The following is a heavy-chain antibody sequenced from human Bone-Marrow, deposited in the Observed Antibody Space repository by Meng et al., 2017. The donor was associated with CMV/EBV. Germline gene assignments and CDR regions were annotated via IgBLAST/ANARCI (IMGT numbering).Heavy chain of an antibody. D-gene: IGHD2-15*01. CDR2: IYHSGST. CDR1: GYSISSGYY. Sequence: SETLSLTCTVSGYSISSGYYWGWIRQPPGKGLEWIGSIYHSGSTYYNPSLKSRVTISVDTSKNQFSLKLSSVTAADTAVYYCARDRTVAAISYYGMDVWGQGPTVTVSS. CDR3: ARDRTVAAISYYGMDV. V-gene: IGHV4-38-2*02. J-gene: IGHJ6*01.